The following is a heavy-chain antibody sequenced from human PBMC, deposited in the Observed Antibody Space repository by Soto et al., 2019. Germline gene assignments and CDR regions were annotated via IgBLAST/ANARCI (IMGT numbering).Heavy chain of an antibody. V-gene: IGHV4-30-4*01. J-gene: IGHJ6*02. D-gene: IGHD3-10*01. Sequence: QVQLQESGPGLVKPSQTLSLTCTVSGGSISSGDYYWSWIRQPPGKGLEWIGYIYYSRSTYYNPSLKNRVTMSLDPSKNPFSLKLNSVTAADTAIYYWARSASGRYDMDVWGQGTTATVSS. CDR2: IYYSRST. CDR3: ARSASGRYDMDV. CDR1: GGSISSGDYY.